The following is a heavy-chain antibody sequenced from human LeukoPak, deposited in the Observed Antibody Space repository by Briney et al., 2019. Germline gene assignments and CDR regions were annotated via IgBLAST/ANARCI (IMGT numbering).Heavy chain of an antibody. J-gene: IGHJ5*02. CDR3: ARGGWTSIWT. V-gene: IGHV4-34*01. Sequence: PSETLSLTCAVYIDSFSNYHWNWIRQTPAKGMEWIGEVNESGGTNISPSLRSRVILSVDTSKHQFSLKLISVTVADTAIYYCARGGWTSIWTWGQGTLVTVSS. D-gene: IGHD1-1*01. CDR1: IDSFSNYH. CDR2: VNESGGT.